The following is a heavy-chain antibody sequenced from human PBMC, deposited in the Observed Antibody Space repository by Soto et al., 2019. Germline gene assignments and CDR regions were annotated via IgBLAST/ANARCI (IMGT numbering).Heavy chain of an antibody. D-gene: IGHD4-17*01. CDR3: AKDRYGDYGGIDY. CDR2: ITGSGGST. CDR1: GFTFSTYA. Sequence: EVQLLESGGGLVQPGGSLRLSCAASGFTFSTYAMIWVRQAPGKGLEWVSVITGSGGSTYYADSVKGWFTISRDTSKNTLLLQMNSLRAEDTAVYYCAKDRYGDYGGIDYWGQGTMVTVSS. J-gene: IGHJ4*02. V-gene: IGHV3-23*01.